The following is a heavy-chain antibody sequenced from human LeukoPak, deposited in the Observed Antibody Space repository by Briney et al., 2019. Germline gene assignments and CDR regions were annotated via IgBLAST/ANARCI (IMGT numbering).Heavy chain of an antibody. CDR1: GGSISSYY. J-gene: IGHJ4*02. V-gene: IGHV4-59*12. CDR2: IYYSGST. Sequence: SETLPLTCTVSGGSISSYYWSWIRQPPGKGLEWIGYIYYSGSTNYNPSLKSRVTISVDTSKNQFSLKLSSVTAADTAVYYCARDSSGWYYWGQGTLVTVSS. CDR3: ARDSSGWYY. D-gene: IGHD6-19*01.